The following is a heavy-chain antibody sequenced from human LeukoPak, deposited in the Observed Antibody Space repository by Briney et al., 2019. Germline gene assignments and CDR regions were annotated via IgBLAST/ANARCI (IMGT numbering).Heavy chain of an antibody. J-gene: IGHJ4*02. CDR3: AKVPGRDGYNLGGDY. CDR1: GFTFSSYG. V-gene: IGHV3-30*18. Sequence: PGGSLRLSCAASGFTFSSYGMHWVRQAPGKGLEWVAVISYDGSNKYYADSVKGRFTISRDNSKNTLYLQMNSLRAEDTAVYYCAKVPGRDGYNLGGDYWGQGTLVTVSS. D-gene: IGHD5-24*01. CDR2: ISYDGSNK.